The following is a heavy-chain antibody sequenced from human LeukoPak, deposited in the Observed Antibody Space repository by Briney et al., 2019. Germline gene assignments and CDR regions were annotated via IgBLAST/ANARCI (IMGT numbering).Heavy chain of an antibody. V-gene: IGHV4-61*02. CDR1: GGSISSGSYY. J-gene: IGHJ5*02. D-gene: IGHD3-3*01. CDR2: IYTSGST. Sequence: PSETLSLTCTVSGGSISSGSYYWSWIRQPAGEGLEWIGRIYTSGSTNYNPSLKSRVTISVDTSQNQFSLKLTSVTAADTAVYYCARVTIFGVVFDPWGQGTLVTVSS. CDR3: ARVTIFGVVFDP.